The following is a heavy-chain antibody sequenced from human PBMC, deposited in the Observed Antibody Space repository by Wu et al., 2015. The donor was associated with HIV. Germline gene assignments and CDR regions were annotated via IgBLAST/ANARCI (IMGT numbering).Heavy chain of an antibody. D-gene: IGHD3-22*01. CDR3: ARDYSRLEYYYDSSGSYGAFDI. CDR1: GGTFSSYA. J-gene: IGHJ3*02. V-gene: IGHV1-69*13. CDR2: IIPIFGTA. Sequence: QVQLVQSGAEVKKPGSSVKVSCKASGGTFSSYAISWVRQAPGQGLEWMGRIIPIFGTANYAQKFQGRVTITADESTSTAYMELSSLRSEDTAVYYCARDYSRLEYYYDSSGSYGAFDIWGQGTMVTVSS.